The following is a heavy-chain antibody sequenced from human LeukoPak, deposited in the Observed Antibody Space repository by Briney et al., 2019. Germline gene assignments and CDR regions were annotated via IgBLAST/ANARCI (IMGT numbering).Heavy chain of an antibody. J-gene: IGHJ4*02. V-gene: IGHV4-39*07. CDR2: IYYSGST. Sequence: PSETLSLTCTVSGGSISSSSYYWGWLRQPPGKGLEWIGSIYYSGSTYYNPSLKSRVTISVDTSKNQFSLKLSSVTAADTAVYYCARSKRWLQLLAPRARETCYFDYWGQGTLVTVSS. CDR3: ARSKRWLQLLAPRARETCYFDY. CDR1: GGSISSSSYY. D-gene: IGHD5-24*01.